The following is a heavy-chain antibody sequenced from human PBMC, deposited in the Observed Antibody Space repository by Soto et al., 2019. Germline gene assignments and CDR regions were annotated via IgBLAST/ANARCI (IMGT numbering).Heavy chain of an antibody. CDR3: ARGLFRGQYNWFDP. V-gene: IGHV4-34*01. CDR1: GRSFSGYY. J-gene: IGHJ5*02. Sequence: ASETLSLTCAVYGRSFSGYYWSWIRQPPGKGLEWIGEINHSGSTNYNPSLKSRVTISVDTSKNQFSLKLSSVTAADTAVYYCARGLFRGQYNWFDPWGQGTLVTVSS. CDR2: INHSGST. D-gene: IGHD3-10*01.